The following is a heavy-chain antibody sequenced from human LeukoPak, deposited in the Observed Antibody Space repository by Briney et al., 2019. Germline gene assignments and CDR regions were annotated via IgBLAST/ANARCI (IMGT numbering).Heavy chain of an antibody. D-gene: IGHD1-20*01. CDR2: IYHSGVT. J-gene: IGHJ5*02. CDR3: AGDPYNYKWFDI. CDR1: AGSINTYY. Sequence: SETLSLTCTVSAGSINTYYWNWVRQPPGKGLEWIGYIYHSGVTNSNPSLKSRLTISVDTSKNQFSLKLSSVTAADTAVYYCAGDPYNYKWFDIWGQGTLVTVSS. V-gene: IGHV4-59*01.